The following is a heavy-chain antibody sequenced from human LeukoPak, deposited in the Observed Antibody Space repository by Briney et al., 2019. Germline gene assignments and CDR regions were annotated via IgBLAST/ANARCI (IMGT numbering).Heavy chain of an antibody. D-gene: IGHD3-16*02. V-gene: IGHV1-69*04. CDR3: ARDRSPHYYYGMDV. J-gene: IGHJ6*02. CDR2: IIPILGIA. CDR1: GGTFISYA. Sequence: ASVTVSCKASGGTFISYAISWVRQAPGQGLEWMGRIIPILGIANYAQKFQGRVTITADKSTSTAYMELSSLRSEDTAVYYCARDRSPHYYYGMDVWGQGTTVTVSS.